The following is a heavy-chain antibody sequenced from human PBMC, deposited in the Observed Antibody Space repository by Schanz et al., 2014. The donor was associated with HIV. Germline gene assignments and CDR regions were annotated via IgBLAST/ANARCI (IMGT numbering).Heavy chain of an antibody. CDR3: AKPEYDSRGNSQSHFDS. CDR1: GFAFNNYA. D-gene: IGHD3-22*01. CDR2: ISESGGRS. J-gene: IGHJ4*02. V-gene: IGHV3-23*04. Sequence: EVQVVESGGGLVQPGGSLRLSCAASGFAFNNYAMTWVRQAPGKGLEWVSSISESGGRSYYADSVNGRFTISRDNSKNTLYLQMTTLRTEDTAVYYCAKPEYDSRGNSQSHFDSWGQGTLVTVSS.